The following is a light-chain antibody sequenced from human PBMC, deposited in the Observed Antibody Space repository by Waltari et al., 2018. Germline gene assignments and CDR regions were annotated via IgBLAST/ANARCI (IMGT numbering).Light chain of an antibody. CDR3: QQYSSYTT. CDR1: QSISSW. J-gene: IGKJ1*01. CDR2: KAS. V-gene: IGKV1-5*03. Sequence: DIQMTQSPSTLSASVGDRVTITCRASQSISSWLAWYQQKPGKAPKLLIYKASNLESGVPSRFSGSGSGTEFTLTISSLQPDDFATYYCQQYSSYTTFGQWTKVEIK.